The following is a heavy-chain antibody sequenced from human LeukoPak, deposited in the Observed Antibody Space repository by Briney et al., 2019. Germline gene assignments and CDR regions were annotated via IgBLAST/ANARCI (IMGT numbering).Heavy chain of an antibody. Sequence: ASVKVSCRASGYTFTTYAIHWVRQAPRQSLEWMGWINAGNGNTKHSQKFQGRVTITRDTSASTAYMELSSLRSEDTAVYYCARGSSGYPRYFDYWGQGTLVTVSS. V-gene: IGHV1-3*01. J-gene: IGHJ4*02. CDR1: GYTFTTYA. D-gene: IGHD3-22*01. CDR2: INAGNGNT. CDR3: ARGSSGYPRYFDY.